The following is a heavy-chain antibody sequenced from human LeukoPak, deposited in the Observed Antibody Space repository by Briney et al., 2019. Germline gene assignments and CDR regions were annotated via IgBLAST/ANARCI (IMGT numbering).Heavy chain of an antibody. CDR3: ARAPSGIASLLGY. CDR2: ITYDGSNK. V-gene: IGHV3-30-3*01. D-gene: IGHD1-1*01. CDR1: GFTFSSYS. Sequence: PGRSLRLSCAASGFTFSSYSMHWVRQAPGKGLEWVAVITYDGSNKYYADSVKGRFTISRDDSKNTLYLQMNSLRAEDTAVYYCARAPSGIASLLGYWGQGTLVTVSS. J-gene: IGHJ4*02.